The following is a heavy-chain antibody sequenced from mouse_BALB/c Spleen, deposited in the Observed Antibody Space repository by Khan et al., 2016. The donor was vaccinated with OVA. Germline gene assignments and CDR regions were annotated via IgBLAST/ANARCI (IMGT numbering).Heavy chain of an antibody. CDR3: AKGLWSYYFSLDY. CDR1: GFSLSDYG. CDR2: IWGGGST. D-gene: IGHD1-1*02. J-gene: IGHJ4*01. V-gene: IGHV2-6-5*01. Sequence: VQLQESGPGLVAPSQSLSITCTVSGFSLSDYGVSWIRQPPGKGLEWLGVIWGGGSTYYNSALKSRLSISKDNSKRQVFLKMNSLQTDYTAIYYCAKGLWSYYFSLDYGGQGTSVTVSS.